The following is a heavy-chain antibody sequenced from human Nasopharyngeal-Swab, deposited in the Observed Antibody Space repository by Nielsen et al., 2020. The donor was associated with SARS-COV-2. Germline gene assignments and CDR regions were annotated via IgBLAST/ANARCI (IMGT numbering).Heavy chain of an antibody. J-gene: IGHJ5*02. Sequence: SVYVSCKSSGCTFTNYGFSWVRQAPCKGVAWMGWINAYNGNTNYAQKLQGRVTLTIDTSTNKAYMELRSLRSDDTAVYYFAREGRTLWGFGELLYSRFDTWGQGTLVTVSS. CDR1: GCTFTNYG. V-gene: IGHV1-18*01. CDR2: INAYNGNT. D-gene: IGHD3-10*01. CDR3: AREGRTLWGFGELLYSRFDT.